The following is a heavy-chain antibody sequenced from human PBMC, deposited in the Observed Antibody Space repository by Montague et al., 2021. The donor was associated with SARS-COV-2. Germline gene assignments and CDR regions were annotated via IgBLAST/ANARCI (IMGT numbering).Heavy chain of an antibody. CDR2: IDWDDDK. Sequence: PALVKPTQTLTLTCTFSGFSLSTSGMCVSWIRQPPGKALEWLALIDWDDDKYYSTSLKTRLTTSKDTSKNQVVLTMTNMDPVDTATYYCARMLNSYGYSLDDYWGQGTLVTVSS. CDR3: ARMLNSYGYSLDDY. J-gene: IGHJ4*02. V-gene: IGHV2-70*01. CDR1: GFSLSTSGMC. D-gene: IGHD5-18*01.